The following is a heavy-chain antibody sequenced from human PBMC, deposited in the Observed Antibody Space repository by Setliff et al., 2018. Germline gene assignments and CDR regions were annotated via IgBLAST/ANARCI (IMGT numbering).Heavy chain of an antibody. V-gene: IGHV4-39*01. CDR3: AGHESNGSGSYPSLYMDV. CDR1: AGSISSGNYY. J-gene: IGHJ6*03. D-gene: IGHD3-10*01. Sequence: PSETLSLTCRVSAGSISSGNYYWGLIRQPPGKGLEWVATICYSGSTYSHPSLKSRLIISVDAPDNQFSVKLSSVTAADPAVYYCAGHESNGSGSYPSLYMDVWGKGIMVTVSS. CDR2: ICYSGST.